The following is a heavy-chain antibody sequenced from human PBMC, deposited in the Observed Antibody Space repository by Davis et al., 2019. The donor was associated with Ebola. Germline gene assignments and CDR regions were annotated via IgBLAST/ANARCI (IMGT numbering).Heavy chain of an antibody. Sequence: AASVKVSCKASGYTFTSYAIHWVRQAPGQRLEWMAWINAGNGNTKYSQKFQGRVTITRDTSASTAYMELNSLRSEDTAVNYCARGVAVAGRRGDWFDPWGQGTLVTVSS. CDR3: ARGVAVAGRRGDWFDP. CDR1: GYTFTSYA. J-gene: IGHJ5*02. V-gene: IGHV1-3*01. D-gene: IGHD6-19*01. CDR2: INAGNGNT.